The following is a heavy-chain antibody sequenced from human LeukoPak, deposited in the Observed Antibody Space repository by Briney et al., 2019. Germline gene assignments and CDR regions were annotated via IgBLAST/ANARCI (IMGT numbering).Heavy chain of an antibody. J-gene: IGHJ3*02. D-gene: IGHD3-22*01. V-gene: IGHV1-24*01. Sequence: GASVKVSCKVSGYTLTELSMHWVRQAPGKGLEWMGGFDPEDGETIYAQKFQGRVTMTEDTSTDTAYMELSSLRSEDTAVYYCATAEYSYDSSGYYAFDIWGQGTMVTVSS. CDR3: ATAEYSYDSSGYYAFDI. CDR2: FDPEDGET. CDR1: GYTLTELS.